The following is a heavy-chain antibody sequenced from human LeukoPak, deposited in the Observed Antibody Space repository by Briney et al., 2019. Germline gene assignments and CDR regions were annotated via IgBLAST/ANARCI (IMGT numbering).Heavy chain of an antibody. V-gene: IGHV4-31*03. J-gene: IGHJ4*02. D-gene: IGHD4-17*01. CDR2: IYYSGSA. CDR3: ARGNDYGDQY. CDR1: GGSISSGGYY. Sequence: SETLSLTCTVSGGSISSGGYYWSWIRQHPGKGLEWIGYIYYSGSAYYNPSLKSRVTISVDTSKNQFSLKLSSVTAADTAVYYCARGNDYGDQYWGQGTLVTVSS.